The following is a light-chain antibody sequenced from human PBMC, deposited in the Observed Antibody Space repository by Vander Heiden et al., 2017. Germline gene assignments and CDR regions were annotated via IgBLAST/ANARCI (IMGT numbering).Light chain of an antibody. CDR3: QQYDNLPPDT. Sequence: DIQMTQSPSSLSASVGDRVTITCQASQDISNYLNWYQQKPGKAPKLLIYDASNLETGGPSRFSGSGSGTDFTFTISSLQPEDIATYYCQQYDNLPPDTFGQGTKLEIK. CDR1: QDISNY. V-gene: IGKV1-33*01. J-gene: IGKJ2*01. CDR2: DAS.